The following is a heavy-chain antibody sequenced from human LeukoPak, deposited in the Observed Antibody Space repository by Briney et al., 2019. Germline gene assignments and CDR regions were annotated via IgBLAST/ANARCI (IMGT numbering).Heavy chain of an antibody. J-gene: IGHJ1*01. CDR2: IYYSGST. CDR1: GGSISSYY. CDR3: ARGAYYYDSSGYYPGNFQH. V-gene: IGHV4-59*01. D-gene: IGHD3-22*01. Sequence: SETLSLTXTVSGGSISSYYWSWIRQTPGKGLEWIGYIYYSGSTNYNPSLKSRVTISVDTSKNQFSLKLSSVTAADTAVYYCARGAYYYDSSGYYPGNFQHWGQGTLVTVSS.